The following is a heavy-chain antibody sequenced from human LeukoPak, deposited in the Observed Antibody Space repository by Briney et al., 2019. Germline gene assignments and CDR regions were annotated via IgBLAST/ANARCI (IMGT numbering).Heavy chain of an antibody. CDR1: GGTFSSYA. D-gene: IGHD5-18*01. CDR2: IIPIFGTA. J-gene: IGHJ6*03. Sequence: GSSVKVSCKASGGTFSSYAISWVRQAPGQGLEWMGGIIPIFGTANYAQKFQGRVTITADKSTSTAYMELSSLRSEDTAVYYCARGRGRTWIQLWLPSRRDYYYMDVWGKGTTVTVSS. CDR3: ARGRGRTWIQLWLPSRRDYYYMDV. V-gene: IGHV1-69*06.